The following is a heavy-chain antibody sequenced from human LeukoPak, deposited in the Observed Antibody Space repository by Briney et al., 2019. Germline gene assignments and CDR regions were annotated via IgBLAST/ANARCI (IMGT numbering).Heavy chain of an antibody. CDR1: GGSISSYY. V-gene: IGHV4-59*12. J-gene: IGHJ5*02. CDR2: IYYSGST. CDR3: AREGIAAAGRPFDP. Sequence: SETLSLTCTVSGGSISSYYWSWIRQPPGKGLEWIGYIYYSGSTNYNPSLKSRVTISVDRSKNQFSLKLSSVTAADTAVYYCAREGIAAAGRPFDPWGQGTLVTVSS. D-gene: IGHD6-13*01.